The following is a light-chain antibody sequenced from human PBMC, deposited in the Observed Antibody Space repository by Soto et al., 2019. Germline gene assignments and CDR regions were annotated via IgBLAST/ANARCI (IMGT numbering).Light chain of an antibody. V-gene: IGKV1-5*02. CDR2: DAS. J-gene: IGKJ1*01. Sequence: DIQRTQSPSTLSASAGARVTIICRASQSVSTRLAWYTQQPGKATNVLIYDASSWAGGVPSRFTGSGSGTEFTLTINSLQPDVFATYYCQQYSVYWTFGQGTKGDIK. CDR3: QQYSVYWT. CDR1: QSVSTR.